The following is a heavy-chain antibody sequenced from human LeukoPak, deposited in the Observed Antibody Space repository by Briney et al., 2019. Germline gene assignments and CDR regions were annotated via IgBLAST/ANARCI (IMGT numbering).Heavy chain of an antibody. J-gene: IGHJ4*02. CDR2: ISSSSSYI. CDR3: ARDKSRTMVRGVIRTYYFDY. V-gene: IGHV3-21*01. D-gene: IGHD3-10*01. CDR1: GFTFSSYS. Sequence: GGSLRLSCAASGFTFSSYSMNWVRQAPGKGLEWVSSISSSSSYIYYADSVKGRFTISRDNVKNSLYLQMNSLRAEDTAVYYCARDKSRTMVRGVIRTYYFDYWGQGTLVTVSS.